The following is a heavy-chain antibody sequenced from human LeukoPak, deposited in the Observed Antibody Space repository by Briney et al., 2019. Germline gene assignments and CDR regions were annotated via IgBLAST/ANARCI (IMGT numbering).Heavy chain of an antibody. CDR1: GYTFTSYY. CDR2: INPSGGST. J-gene: IGHJ4*02. V-gene: IGHV1-46*01. Sequence: ASVKVSCKASGYTFTSYYMHWARQAPGQGLEWMGIINPSGGSTSYAQKFQGRVTMTRDTSTSTVYMELSSLRSEDTAVYYCAALAVAGPFDYWGQGTLVTVSS. CDR3: AALAVAGPFDY. D-gene: IGHD6-19*01.